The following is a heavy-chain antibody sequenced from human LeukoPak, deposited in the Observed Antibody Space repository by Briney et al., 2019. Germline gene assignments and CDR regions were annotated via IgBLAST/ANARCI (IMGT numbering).Heavy chain of an antibody. J-gene: IGHJ4*02. Sequence: SETLSLTCTVSGGSISSYYWSWIRQPAGKGLEWIGRIYTSGSTNYNPSLKSRVTISVDTSKNQFSLKLSSVTAADTAVYYCARGRQYYYDSSGSYYFDYWGQGTLVTVSP. CDR1: GGSISSYY. CDR3: ARGRQYYYDSSGSYYFDY. V-gene: IGHV4-4*07. D-gene: IGHD3-22*01. CDR2: IYTSGST.